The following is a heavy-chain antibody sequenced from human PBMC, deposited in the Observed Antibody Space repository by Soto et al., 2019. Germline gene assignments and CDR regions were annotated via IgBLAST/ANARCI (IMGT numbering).Heavy chain of an antibody. D-gene: IGHD3-3*01. V-gene: IGHV1-8*01. J-gene: IGHJ6*01. CDR1: GYTFTSYD. CDR2: MNRNRGNT. CDR3: GMVLRFLGSPDNYYYYGLKV. Sequence: ASVSVSCKASGYTFTSYDINWVRQATGQGLEWMGWMNRNRGNTGYAQKFQGRVTMPRNTSISTAYMELSSLTSEAPAVYSCGMVLRFLGSPDNYYYYGLKVRRRGTRVPDS.